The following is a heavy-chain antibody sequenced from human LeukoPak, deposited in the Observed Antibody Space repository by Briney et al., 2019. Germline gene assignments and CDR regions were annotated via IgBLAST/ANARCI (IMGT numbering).Heavy chain of an antibody. CDR3: ARIRGHYYGSGSYYNVLDY. CDR1: GFSLSTSGMC. V-gene: IGHV2-70*01. Sequence: RTSGPTLVNPTQTLTLTCTFSGFSLSTSGMCVSWIRQPPGKALEWLALIDWDDDKYYSTSLKTRLTISKDTSKNQVVLTMTSMDPVDTATYYCARIRGHYYGSGSYYNVLDYWGQGTLVTVSS. J-gene: IGHJ4*02. D-gene: IGHD3-10*01. CDR2: IDWDDDK.